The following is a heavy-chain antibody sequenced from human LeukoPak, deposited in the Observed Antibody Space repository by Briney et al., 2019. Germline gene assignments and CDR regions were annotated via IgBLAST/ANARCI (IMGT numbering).Heavy chain of an antibody. CDR1: GGSISSGGYY. CDR3: ARDLSASLLWFGEGPMNAFDI. V-gene: IGHV4-31*03. CDR2: IYYSGST. D-gene: IGHD3-10*01. Sequence: PSETLSLTCTVSGGSISSGGYYWSWIRQHLGKGLEWIGYIYYSGSTYYNPSLKSRVTISVDTSKNQFSLKLSSVTAADTAVYYCARDLSASLLWFGEGPMNAFDIWGQGTMVTVSS. J-gene: IGHJ3*02.